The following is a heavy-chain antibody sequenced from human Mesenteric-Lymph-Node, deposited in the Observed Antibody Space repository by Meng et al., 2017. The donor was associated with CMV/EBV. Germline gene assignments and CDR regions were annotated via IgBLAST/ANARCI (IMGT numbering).Heavy chain of an antibody. J-gene: IGHJ4*02. CDR1: GGSINSYY. CDR3: ARWGGNIAARPGGIFDY. Sequence: SETLSLTCTVSGGSINSYYWSWIRQPPGKGLEWIGDIYYSGSTNYNPSLKSRVTISVDTSKSQFSLNVRSVTAADTAVYYCARWGGNIAARPGGIFDYWGQGTLVTVSS. V-gene: IGHV4-59*01. D-gene: IGHD6-6*01. CDR2: IYYSGST.